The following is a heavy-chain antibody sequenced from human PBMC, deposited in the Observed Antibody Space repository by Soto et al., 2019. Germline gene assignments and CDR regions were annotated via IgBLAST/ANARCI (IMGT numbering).Heavy chain of an antibody. Sequence: EVQLVQSGAEVKKPGESLKISCRGSGYSFTNYWVGWVRQMPGKGLEWMGIIYPGDSDTRYSPSFQGQVTISADKSTSTAYLQWSSLKASDTAIYYCARHRDGGQLLQYFHYGMDVWGLGTMVTVSS. V-gene: IGHV5-51*01. CDR3: ARHRDGGQLLQYFHYGMDV. J-gene: IGHJ6*02. CDR1: GYSFTNYW. CDR2: IYPGDSDT. D-gene: IGHD3-9*01.